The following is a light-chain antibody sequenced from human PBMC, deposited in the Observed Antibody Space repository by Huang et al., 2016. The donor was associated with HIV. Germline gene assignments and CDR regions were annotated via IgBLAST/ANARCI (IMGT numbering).Light chain of an antibody. CDR2: VAS. Sequence: EIVMTQSPATLAVSPGERATLPCRARQSVSSNVAWYQQKTGQAPRLLIYVASTRATGIPARCSGSGSGTEVTLTISSLQSEDFAVYYCQQYNKWPMYTFGQGTKLEIK. CDR1: QSVSSN. CDR3: QQYNKWPMYT. V-gene: IGKV3-15*01. J-gene: IGKJ2*01.